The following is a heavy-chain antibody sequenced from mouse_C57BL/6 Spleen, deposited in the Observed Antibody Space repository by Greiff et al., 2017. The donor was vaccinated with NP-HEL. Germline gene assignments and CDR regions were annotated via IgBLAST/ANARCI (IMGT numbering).Heavy chain of an antibody. V-gene: IGHV1-69*01. J-gene: IGHJ4*01. CDR3: ARKGKGAMDY. CDR1: GYTFTSYW. Sequence: QVQLQQPGAELVMPGASVKLSCKASGYTFTSYWMHWVKQRPGQGLEWIGEIDPSDSYTNYNQKFKGKSTLTVDKSSSTAYMQLSSLTSEDFAVYYCARKGKGAMDYWGQGTSVTVSS. CDR2: IDPSDSYT.